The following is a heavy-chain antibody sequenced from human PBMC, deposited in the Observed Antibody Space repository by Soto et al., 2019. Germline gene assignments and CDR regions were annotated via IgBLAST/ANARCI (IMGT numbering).Heavy chain of an antibody. CDR3: ARGLSAATVVTCYFDY. CDR1: GDSISSSDYY. J-gene: IGHJ4*02. D-gene: IGHD4-17*01. V-gene: IGHV4-31*03. CDR2: IYSSGNT. Sequence: QVHLQESGPGLVKPSQTLSLTCTVSGDSISSSDYYWSWIRQPPGKGLEWIGYIYSSGNTYYNPSLKSRLTISVDTSKNQFALKLNSVTAADTALYYWARGLSAATVVTCYFDYWGQGTLVNVSS.